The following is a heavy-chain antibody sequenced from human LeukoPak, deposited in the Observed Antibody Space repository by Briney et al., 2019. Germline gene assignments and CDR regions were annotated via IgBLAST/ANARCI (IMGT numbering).Heavy chain of an antibody. CDR1: GLTFSNLK. D-gene: IGHD3-10*01. Sequence: GGSLRLSCAVSGLTFSNLKMNWVRQAPGKGLEWVSYISSSSSTIYYADSVKGRFTISRDNAKNSLYLQMNSLRAEDTAVNYCARAVGLYGSGSYSPYDYWGQGTLVTVSS. CDR2: ISSSSSTI. V-gene: IGHV3-48*04. CDR3: ARAVGLYGSGSYSPYDY. J-gene: IGHJ4*02.